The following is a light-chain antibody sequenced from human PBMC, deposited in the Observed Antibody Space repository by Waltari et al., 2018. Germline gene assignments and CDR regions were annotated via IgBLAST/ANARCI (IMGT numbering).Light chain of an antibody. CDR1: PLRKQL. Sequence: SYELTQPPSVSVSPGQTARSTCSGYPLRKQLGYWYQQQPGQAPVVIIYKDNERPSGILHRFSGSSSGTTVALPISDVQAADEADYYCQSTDNSGASLVFGGGTKLSVL. CDR3: QSTDNSGASLV. V-gene: IGLV3-25*03. CDR2: KDN. J-gene: IGLJ3*02.